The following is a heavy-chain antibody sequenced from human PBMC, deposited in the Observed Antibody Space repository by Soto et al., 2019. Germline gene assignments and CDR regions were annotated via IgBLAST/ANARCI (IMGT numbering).Heavy chain of an antibody. D-gene: IGHD6-13*01. CDR3: ARRSGTSSWYF. V-gene: IGHV4-34*01. CDR2: INHSGST. J-gene: IGHJ1*01. Sequence: SETLSLTCAVYGGSFSGYHWSWIRQPPGKGLEWIGEINHSGSTNYNASLNSRVTMSVDTSKNQFSLKLTSVTAADTAVYYCARRSGTSSWYFWGQGTLVTVSS. CDR1: GGSFSGYH.